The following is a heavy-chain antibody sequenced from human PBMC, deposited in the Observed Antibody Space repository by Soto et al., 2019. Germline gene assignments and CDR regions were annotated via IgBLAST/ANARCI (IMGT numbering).Heavy chain of an antibody. V-gene: IGHV3-9*01. CDR3: AKWAYSSILDDEAFDI. Sequence: EVQLVESGGGLVQPGRSLRLSCTASGFIFADYAMNWVRQAPGKGLEWVSGISWNSVTIGYADSVKGRFAISRDNDKKSLYLQMNSLRVEDTALYYFAKWAYSSILDDEAFDIWGQGTMVTVSS. CDR1: GFIFADYA. D-gene: IGHD6-13*01. J-gene: IGHJ3*02. CDR2: ISWNSVTI.